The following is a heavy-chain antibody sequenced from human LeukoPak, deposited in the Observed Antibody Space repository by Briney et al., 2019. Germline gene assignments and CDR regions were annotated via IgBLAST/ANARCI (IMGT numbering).Heavy chain of an antibody. V-gene: IGHV4-39*01. Sequence: SETLSLTCTASGDSISKTNYYWAWIRQPPGKPLGWIGIIYYSGSTYYNPYLESRITMSVDTSKKQFSLKLTSVTAADTPVYYCARRWMVGEGAFDIWGQGTLVTVSS. CDR1: GDSISKTNYY. D-gene: IGHD3-16*01. J-gene: IGHJ3*02. CDR3: ARRWMVGEGAFDI. CDR2: IYYSGST.